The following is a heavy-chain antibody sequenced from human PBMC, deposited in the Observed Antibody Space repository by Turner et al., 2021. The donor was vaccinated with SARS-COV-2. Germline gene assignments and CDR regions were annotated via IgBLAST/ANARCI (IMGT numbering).Heavy chain of an antibody. CDR2: ISSNGGST. CDR1: GFTFSSYA. Sequence: EVQLVESGGGLVQPGRSLRLPCSACGFTFSSYAMHWVRQAPGKGMEYVAAISSNGGSTYYADSVKGRVSISRDNSKNTQDLQMSSMRDEDTAVYYCVKDWVPGRVTRSNWLDPWGQGTLVTVSS. D-gene: IGHD3-16*01. J-gene: IGHJ5*02. V-gene: IGHV3-64D*06. CDR3: VKDWVPGRVTRSNWLDP.